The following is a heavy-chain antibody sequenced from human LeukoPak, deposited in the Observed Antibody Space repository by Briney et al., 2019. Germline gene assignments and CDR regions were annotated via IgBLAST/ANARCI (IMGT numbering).Heavy chain of an antibody. V-gene: IGHV4-61*02. CDR1: GDSISSGDYY. D-gene: IGHD6-13*01. J-gene: IGHJ4*02. CDR3: ARGSGIAAEGYFDY. CDR2: ISSSGST. Sequence: SETLSLTCTVSGDSISSGDYYWSWIRQPAGKGLEWIGRISSSGSTNYNPSLKSRVTISVDTSKNQFSLKLSSVTAADTAVYYCARGSGIAAEGYFDYWGQGTLVTVSS.